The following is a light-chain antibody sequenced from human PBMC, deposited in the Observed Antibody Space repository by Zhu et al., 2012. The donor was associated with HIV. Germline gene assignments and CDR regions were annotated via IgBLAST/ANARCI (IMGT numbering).Light chain of an antibody. Sequence: PGDRATLSCRASQSVSTSFLGWYQQKPGQPPRLLIYGASSRATGIPDRFSGRRSGTDFTLTIGRLESEDFAVYYCQQYGSSPTFGQGTKVEIK. V-gene: IGKV3-20*01. J-gene: IGKJ1*01. CDR2: GAS. CDR3: QQYGSSPT. CDR1: QSVSTSF.